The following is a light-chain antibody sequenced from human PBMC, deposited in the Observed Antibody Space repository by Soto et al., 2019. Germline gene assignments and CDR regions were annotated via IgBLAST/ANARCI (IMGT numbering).Light chain of an antibody. CDR1: SSDVGGYNY. Sequence: QSVLTQPASVSGSRGQSITISCTGTSSDVGGYNYVCWYQHHPGKAPKLIISEVSNRPSGVSDRFSGSKSGNTASLTISGLQPEDEADYYCTSFTSSTAYVFGTGTKVTVL. CDR3: TSFTSSTAYV. J-gene: IGLJ1*01. V-gene: IGLV2-14*01. CDR2: EVS.